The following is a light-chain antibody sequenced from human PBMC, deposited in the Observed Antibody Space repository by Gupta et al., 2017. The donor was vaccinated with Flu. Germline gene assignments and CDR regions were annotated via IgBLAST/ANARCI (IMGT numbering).Light chain of an antibody. CDR3: QQTYLTPQFT. CDR2: GAS. J-gene: IGKJ3*01. V-gene: IGKV1-39*01. CDR1: ESISYY. Sequence: IQMLQSPSSVSAAQGDRVTITCRASESISYYLNWYQQVPGKAPKLLIYGASILQTGVPQWFIGSGSGTDFALTISGLQPEDFAIYYCQQTYLTPQFTFGPGTRVDIK.